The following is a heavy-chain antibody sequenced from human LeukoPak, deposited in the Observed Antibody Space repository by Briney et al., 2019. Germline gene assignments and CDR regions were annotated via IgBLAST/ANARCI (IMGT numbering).Heavy chain of an antibody. CDR3: ATEKYSGSYYVFDY. J-gene: IGHJ4*02. D-gene: IGHD1-26*01. CDR1: GFTFSGYS. Sequence: GGSLRLSCTASGFTFSGYSMNWIRQAPGKGLEWVSSFGTRSTSIYHAGSVKGRFAISRDNAKNTLYLQMNSLRAEDTAVYYCATEKYSGSYYVFDYWGQGTLVTVSS. CDR2: FGTRSTSI. V-gene: IGHV3-21*04.